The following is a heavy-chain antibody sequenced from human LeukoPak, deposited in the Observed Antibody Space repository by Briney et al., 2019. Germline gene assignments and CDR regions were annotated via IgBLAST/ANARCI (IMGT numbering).Heavy chain of an antibody. CDR1: GGSVSSSTYC. Sequence: PSETLSLTCKVSGGSVSSSTYCWGWTRQPPGKGLEWIVSIYYSGSTYYNSALKSRVTISVDTSKNQYSLKLSSLTTADTAVDYCARHLGLDLWSGYFGPRGQGTLVTVSS. J-gene: IGHJ5*02. CDR3: ARHLGLDLWSGYFGP. V-gene: IGHV4-39*01. D-gene: IGHD3-3*01. CDR2: IYYSGST.